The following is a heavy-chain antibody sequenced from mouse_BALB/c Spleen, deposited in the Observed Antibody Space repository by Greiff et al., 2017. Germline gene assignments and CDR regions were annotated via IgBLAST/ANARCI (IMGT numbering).Heavy chain of an antibody. J-gene: IGHJ3*01. CDR2: ISSGGGST. CDR3: ARHGLGRGFAY. Sequence: EVQLVESGGGLVKPGGSLKLSCAASGFAFSSYDMSWVRQTPEKRLEWVAYISSGGGSTYYPDTVKGRFTISRDNAKNTLYLQMSSLKSEDTAMYYCARHGLGRGFAYWGQGTLVTVSA. D-gene: IGHD4-1*01. V-gene: IGHV5-12-1*01. CDR1: GFAFSSYD.